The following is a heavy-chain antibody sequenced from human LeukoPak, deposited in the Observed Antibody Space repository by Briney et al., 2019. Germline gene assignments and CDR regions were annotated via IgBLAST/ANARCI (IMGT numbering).Heavy chain of an antibody. CDR3: AISGLWFGELPDFDY. J-gene: IGHJ4*02. V-gene: IGHV1-69*06. D-gene: IGHD3-10*01. Sequence: VASVTVSCKASGGTFSSYAISWVRQAPGQGLEWMGGIIPIFGTANYAQKFQGRVTITADKSTSTAYMELSSLRSEDTAVYYCAISGLWFGELPDFDYWGQGTLVTASS. CDR2: IIPIFGTA. CDR1: GGTFSSYA.